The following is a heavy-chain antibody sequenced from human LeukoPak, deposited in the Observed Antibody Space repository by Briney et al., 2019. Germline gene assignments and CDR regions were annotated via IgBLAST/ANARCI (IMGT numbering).Heavy chain of an antibody. CDR3: ARHEGHYHNSRYLGY. CDR1: GDSISSYS. Sequence: SETLSLTCTVSGDSISSYSWGWIRQPPGKGLEWIGYIYYSGSTNYNPSLKSRVTISVDTSKNQFSLKLSSVTAADTAVSLCARHEGHYHNSRYLGYWGQGTLVTVSS. CDR2: IYYSGST. D-gene: IGHD3-22*01. V-gene: IGHV4-59*08. J-gene: IGHJ1*01.